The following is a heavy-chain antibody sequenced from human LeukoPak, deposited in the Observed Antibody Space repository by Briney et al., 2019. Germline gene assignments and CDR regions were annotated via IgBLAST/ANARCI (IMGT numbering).Heavy chain of an antibody. Sequence: GGSLRLSCAASGFTFSSYGMHWVRQAPGKGLEWVAFIRYDGSNKYYADSVKGRFTISRDNAKNSLYLQMNSLRAEDTAVYYCARDLDGDTAMADWGQGTLVTVSS. J-gene: IGHJ4*02. CDR2: IRYDGSNK. CDR1: GFTFSSYG. V-gene: IGHV3-30*02. CDR3: ARDLDGDTAMAD. D-gene: IGHD5-18*01.